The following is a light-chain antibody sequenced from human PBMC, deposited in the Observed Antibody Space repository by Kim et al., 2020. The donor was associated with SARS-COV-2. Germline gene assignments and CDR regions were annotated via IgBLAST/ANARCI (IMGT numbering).Light chain of an antibody. J-gene: IGKJ1*01. CDR1: QGISTH. V-gene: IGKV1-27*01. CDR3: QKYNSAPWT. CDR2: AAS. Sequence: ASVGDGFTITCRASQGISTHLSWYQQKPGKVPKLLIYAASALQSGVPSRFSGSGSGTDFTLTISSLQPEDFGSYYCQKYNSAPWTCGQGTKVDIK.